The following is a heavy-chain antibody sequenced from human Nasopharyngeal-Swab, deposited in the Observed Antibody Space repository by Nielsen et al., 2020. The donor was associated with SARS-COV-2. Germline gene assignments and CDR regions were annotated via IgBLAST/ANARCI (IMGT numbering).Heavy chain of an antibody. J-gene: IGHJ6*02. Sequence: GASLKISCAASGFTFSSYSMNWVRQAPGKGLEWVSSISSSSSYIYYADSVKGRFTISRDNAKNSLYLQMNSLRAEDTAVYHCARDDAYGSGSYYKPSYGMDVWGQGTTVTVSS. D-gene: IGHD3-10*01. V-gene: IGHV3-21*01. CDR2: ISSSSSYI. CDR3: ARDDAYGSGSYYKPSYGMDV. CDR1: GFTFSSYS.